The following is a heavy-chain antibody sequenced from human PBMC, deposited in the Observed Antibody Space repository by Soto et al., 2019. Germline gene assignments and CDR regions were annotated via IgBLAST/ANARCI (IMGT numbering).Heavy chain of an antibody. J-gene: IGHJ4*02. Sequence: SETLSLMGTVAGGSIKSGGYYWSWISQNPATALEVIVHIYYTGTTYYNPSLKSRVSISLDTSNNQFSLWLTSVTAADTAVYYCVTGDGWRMQVAYWSQG. CDR3: VTGDGWRMQVAY. CDR2: IYYTGTT. D-gene: IGHD2-21*02. CDR1: GGSIKSGGYY. V-gene: IGHV4-31*02.